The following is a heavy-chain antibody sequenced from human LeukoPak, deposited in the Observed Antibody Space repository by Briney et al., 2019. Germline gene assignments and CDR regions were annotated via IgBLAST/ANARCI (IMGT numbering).Heavy chain of an antibody. D-gene: IGHD3-9*01. Sequence: ASVKVSCKSSGYTFTSYDINWVRQATGQGLGWMGWMNPINGNTGYAQKFQGRVTMTRDTSISTAYMELSSLSSEDTVVYYCARGLATTTWTIAMTGLDHWGPGTLVTVSS. CDR2: MNPINGNT. V-gene: IGHV1-8*01. CDR3: ARGLATTTWTIAMTGLDH. CDR1: GYTFTSYD. J-gene: IGHJ4*02.